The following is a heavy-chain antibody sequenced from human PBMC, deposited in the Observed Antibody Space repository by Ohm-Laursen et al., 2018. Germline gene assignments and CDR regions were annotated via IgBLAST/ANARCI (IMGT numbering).Heavy chain of an antibody. V-gene: IGHV3-7*01. Sequence: SLRLSCTAAGFSFSNYRMSWVRQAPGKGLQWVANIEEDGSDQYYVNSVKGRFTISRDNAKNSLYLQMNSLRAEDTAMYYCARRLEAAIDYWGQGTLVTVSS. D-gene: IGHD2-15*01. CDR1: GFSFSNYR. CDR2: IEEDGSDQ. CDR3: ARRLEAAIDY. J-gene: IGHJ4*02.